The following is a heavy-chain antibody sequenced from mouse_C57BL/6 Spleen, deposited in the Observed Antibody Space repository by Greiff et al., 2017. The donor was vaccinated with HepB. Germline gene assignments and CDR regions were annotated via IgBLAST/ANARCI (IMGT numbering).Heavy chain of an antibody. D-gene: IGHD1-1*01. CDR3: ARTHGSSYVRYFDV. CDR1: GYTFTSYG. CDR2: IYPRSGNT. J-gene: IGHJ1*03. V-gene: IGHV1-81*01. Sequence: VHLVESGAELARPGASVKLSCKASGYTFTSYGISWVKQRTGQGLEWIGEIYPRSGNTYYNEKFKGKATLTADKSSSTAYMELRSLTSEDSAVYFCARTHGSSYVRYFDVWGTGTTVTVSS.